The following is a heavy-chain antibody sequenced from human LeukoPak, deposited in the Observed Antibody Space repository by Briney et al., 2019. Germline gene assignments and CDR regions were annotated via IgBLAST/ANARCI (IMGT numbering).Heavy chain of an antibody. V-gene: IGHV4-61*08. CDR3: ARGGDGYNWMGAFDI. Sequence: SETLSLTCTVSGGSISSGGYYWSWLRQHPGKGLEWIGYIYYSGSTNYNPSLKSRVTISVDTSKNQFSLKLSSVTAADTAVYYCARGGDGYNWMGAFDIWGQGTMVTVSS. CDR1: GGSISSGGYY. CDR2: IYYSGST. D-gene: IGHD5-12*01. J-gene: IGHJ3*02.